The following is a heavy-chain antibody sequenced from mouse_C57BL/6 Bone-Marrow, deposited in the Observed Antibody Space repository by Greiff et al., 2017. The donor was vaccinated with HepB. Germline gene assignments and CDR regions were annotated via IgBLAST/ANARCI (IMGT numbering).Heavy chain of an antibody. Sequence: VKLQQPGAELVRPGSSVKLSCKASGYTFTSYWMHWVKQRPIQGLEWIGNIDPSDSETHYNQKFKDKATLTVDKSSSTAYMQLSSLTSEDSAVYYCARDYLGRKGFAYWGQGTLVTVSA. J-gene: IGHJ3*01. V-gene: IGHV1-52*01. CDR3: ARDYLGRKGFAY. CDR1: GYTFTSYW. CDR2: IDPSDSET. D-gene: IGHD4-1*01.